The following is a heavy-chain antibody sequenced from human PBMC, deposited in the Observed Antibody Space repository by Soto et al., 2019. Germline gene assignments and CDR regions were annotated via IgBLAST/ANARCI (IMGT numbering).Heavy chain of an antibody. J-gene: IGHJ4*02. V-gene: IGHV2-5*02. CDR1: GFSLSTRGMG. D-gene: IGHD2-8*02. Sequence: SGPTLVHPTHTFTLTCSLSGFSLSTRGMGVGWIRQPPEKAPEWLALIFWDDDKRYNPSLKSRLNITKDTSENQVVLTLTNMDPVDTATYYCAHIYTTTGGHFDYWGQGTLVTVSS. CDR3: AHIYTTTGGHFDY. CDR2: IFWDDDK.